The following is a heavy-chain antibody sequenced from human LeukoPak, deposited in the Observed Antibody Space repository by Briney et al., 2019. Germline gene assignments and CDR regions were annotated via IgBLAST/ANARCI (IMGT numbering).Heavy chain of an antibody. V-gene: IGHV3-23*01. Sequence: PGGSLRLSCAASGFTFSSYDMSWVRQAAGKGLEWVSAISGSGGSTYYADSVKGRFTISRDNSKITLYLQMNTVRAEDTAVYYCAKDQMYHYFWSGLDYWGQGTLVTLSS. J-gene: IGHJ4*02. CDR2: ISGSGGST. D-gene: IGHD3-3*01. CDR1: GFTFSSYD. CDR3: AKDQMYHYFWSGLDY.